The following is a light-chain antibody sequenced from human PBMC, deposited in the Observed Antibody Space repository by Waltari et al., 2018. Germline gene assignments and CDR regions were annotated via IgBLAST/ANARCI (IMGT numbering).Light chain of an antibody. Sequence: EIVMTQSPATLSVSPGERATLSCRASQSVRSNLDWYQQKPGQAPRLLIYGASTRATGIPARFSGSGSGTEFTLTISSLQSEDFAVYFCQQYRDWPRTFGHGTKVETK. CDR3: QQYRDWPRT. V-gene: IGKV3-15*01. CDR2: GAS. J-gene: IGKJ1*01. CDR1: QSVRSN.